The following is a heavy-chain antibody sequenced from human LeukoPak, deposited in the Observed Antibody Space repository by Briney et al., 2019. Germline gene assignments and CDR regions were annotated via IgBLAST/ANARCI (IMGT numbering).Heavy chain of an antibody. CDR3: VRDGYSYGFMLAFDI. J-gene: IGHJ3*02. D-gene: IGHD5-18*01. CDR1: GFTSSGYW. V-gene: IGHV3-74*01. CDR2: INSDGSST. Sequence: PGGSLRLSCAASGFTSSGYWMHWVRQAPGKGLVWVSRINSDGSSTSYADSVKGRFTISRDSAKNTLYLQMNSLRAEDTAVYYCVRDGYSYGFMLAFDIWGLGTRFTVSS.